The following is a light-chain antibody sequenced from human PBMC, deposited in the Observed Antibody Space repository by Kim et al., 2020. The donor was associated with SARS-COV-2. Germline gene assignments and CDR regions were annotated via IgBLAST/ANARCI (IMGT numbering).Light chain of an antibody. V-gene: IGLV6-57*03. CDR2: EDS. J-gene: IGLJ3*02. CDR1: SGTILSNY. Sequence: KTVTISGTRTSGTILSNYVQWYHQRPGSAPIAVVFEDSERPSGVPGRFSGSIDSSSNSASLTISGLQTEDEADYYCQSYDNDGNQVFGGGTQLTVL. CDR3: QSYDNDGNQV.